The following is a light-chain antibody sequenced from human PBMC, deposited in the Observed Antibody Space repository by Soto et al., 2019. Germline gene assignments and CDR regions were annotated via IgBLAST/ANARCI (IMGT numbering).Light chain of an antibody. CDR2: GAS. CDR3: QQYGSSPPT. CDR1: QSVSRY. J-gene: IGKJ1*01. V-gene: IGKV3-20*01. Sequence: EIVLTQSPATLSLSTGERATLSCRASQSVSRYLAWYQQKPGQAPRLLIYGASSRATGIPDRFSGSGSGTDFTLTISRLEPEDFAVYYCQQYGSSPPTFGQGTKVDIK.